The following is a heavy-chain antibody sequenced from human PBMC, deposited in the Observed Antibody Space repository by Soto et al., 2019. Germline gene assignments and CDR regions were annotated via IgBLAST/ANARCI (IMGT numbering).Heavy chain of an antibody. D-gene: IGHD2-15*01. V-gene: IGHV5-10-1*03. CDR3: ARRPPYCSGGSCYYYGMDV. CDR2: IDPSDSYT. J-gene: IGHJ6*02. CDR1: GYSFTSYW. Sequence: EVQLVQSGAEVKKPGESLRISCKGSGYSFTSYWISWVRQMPGKGLEWMGRIDPSDSYTNYSPSFQGHVTISADKSISTAYLQWSSLKASGTAMYYCARRPPYCSGGSCYYYGMDVWGQGTTVTVSS.